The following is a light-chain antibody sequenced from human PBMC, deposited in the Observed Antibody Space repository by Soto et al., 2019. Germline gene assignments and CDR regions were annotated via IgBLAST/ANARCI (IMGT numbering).Light chain of an antibody. CDR2: DTS. Sequence: EFVLTQSPGTLSLSPCERATLSCRASQSLTNSFIAWYQQRPGQAPRLLIYDTSSRASGIPDGFSGSGSGTDFTLTISRLETEDFAVFYCQQYGTSEIIFGQGTRLEIK. J-gene: IGKJ5*01. V-gene: IGKV3-20*01. CDR1: QSLTNSF. CDR3: QQYGTSEII.